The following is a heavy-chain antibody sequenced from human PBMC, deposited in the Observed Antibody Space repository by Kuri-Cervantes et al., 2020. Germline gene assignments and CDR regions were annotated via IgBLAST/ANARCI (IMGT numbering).Heavy chain of an antibody. Sequence: ASVKVSCKASGGTFSSYAISWVRQAPGQGLEWMGWINPNSGGTNYAQKFQGRVTMTRDTSISTAYMELSRLRSDDTAVYYCASEDSSGWYGGVDYWGQGTLVTVSS. CDR3: ASEDSSGWYGGVDY. CDR1: GGTFSSYA. V-gene: IGHV1-2*02. J-gene: IGHJ4*02. D-gene: IGHD6-19*01. CDR2: INPNSGGT.